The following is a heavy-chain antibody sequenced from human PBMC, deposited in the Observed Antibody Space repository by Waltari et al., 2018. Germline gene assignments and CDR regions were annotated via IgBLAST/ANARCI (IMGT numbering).Heavy chain of an antibody. CDR2: IYWNDDK. V-gene: IGHV2-5*01. CDR1: WFSLSPSGVG. J-gene: IGHJ4*02. Sequence: QITLNESGPTLVKPTQTLTLTFTFSWFSLSPSGVGVCWFRQPPGKALEWLALIYWNDDKRYTPSLKSRLTITKDTSKNQVVLTMTNMDPVDTATYYCAHSPVRARDFDYWGQGTLVTVSS. CDR3: AHSPVRARDFDY.